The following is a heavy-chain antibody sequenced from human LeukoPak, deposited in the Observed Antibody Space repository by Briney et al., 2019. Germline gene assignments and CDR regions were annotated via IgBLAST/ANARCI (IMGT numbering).Heavy chain of an antibody. CDR1: GFSLSTSGMC. CDR3: ARSPSAVPNNWFDP. Sequence: ESGPTLVNPTQTLTLTCTFSGFSLSTSGMCVSWIRQPPGKALEWLALIDWDDDKYYNTFLKTRLTISKDTSKNQVVLTMTNMDPVDTATYYCARSPSAVPNNWFDPWGQGTLVTVSS. J-gene: IGHJ5*02. V-gene: IGHV2-70*01. D-gene: IGHD2-2*01. CDR2: IDWDDDK.